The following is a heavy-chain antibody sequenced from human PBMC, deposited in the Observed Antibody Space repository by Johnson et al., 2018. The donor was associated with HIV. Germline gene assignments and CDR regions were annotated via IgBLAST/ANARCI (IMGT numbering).Heavy chain of an antibody. Sequence: QVQLVESGGGVVQPGGSLRLSCAASGFTFSSYAMHWVRQAPGKGLEWVAVISYDGRNKFYADSVKGRFTISRDNSKNTLYLQMNSLRAEDTAVYYCVRDRSTYSGSYYGWDAFALWGQGTMVTVSS. CDR3: VRDRSTYSGSYYGWDAFAL. CDR1: GFTFSSYA. D-gene: IGHD1-26*01. CDR2: ISYDGRNK. J-gene: IGHJ3*01. V-gene: IGHV3-30*04.